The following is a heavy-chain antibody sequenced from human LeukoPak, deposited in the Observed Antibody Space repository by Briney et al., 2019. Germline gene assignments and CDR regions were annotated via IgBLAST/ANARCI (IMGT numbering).Heavy chain of an antibody. V-gene: IGHV3-23*01. Sequence: GGSLRLSCAASGFTFSSYAMSWVRQAPGKGLEWVSAISGSGGSTYYTDSVKGRFTISRDNAKNSLYLQMNSLRAEDTAVYYCARGGSTGSYPLRYYFDYWGQGTLVTVSS. J-gene: IGHJ4*02. CDR3: ARGGSTGSYPLRYYFDY. D-gene: IGHD1-26*01. CDR1: GFTFSSYA. CDR2: ISGSGGST.